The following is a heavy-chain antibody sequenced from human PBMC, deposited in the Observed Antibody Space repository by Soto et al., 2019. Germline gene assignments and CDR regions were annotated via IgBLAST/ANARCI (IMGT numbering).Heavy chain of an antibody. J-gene: IGHJ3*02. V-gene: IGHV1-18*04. D-gene: IGHD2-15*01. CDR2: ISAYNGNT. Sequence: GASVKVSCKASGYTFTSYGISCVLRSPVQWLEWMGWISAYNGNTNYAQKLQGRVTMTTDTSTSTAYMELRSLRSDDTAVYYCARVDIVVVVAAKGEAFDIWGQGTMVTVSS. CDR3: ARVDIVVVVAAKGEAFDI. CDR1: GYTFTSYG.